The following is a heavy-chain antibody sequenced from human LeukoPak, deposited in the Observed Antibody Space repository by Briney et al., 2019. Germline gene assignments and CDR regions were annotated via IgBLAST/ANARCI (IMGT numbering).Heavy chain of an antibody. D-gene: IGHD6-13*01. CDR1: GGTFSSYA. CDR3: AREGDFIAAANFDY. Sequence: SVKVSCKASGGTFSSYAISWVRQAPGQGLEWMGRIIPIFGTANYAQKFQGRVTITTDESTSTAYMELSSLRSEDTAVYYCAREGDFIAAANFDYWGQGALVTISS. V-gene: IGHV1-69*05. J-gene: IGHJ4*02. CDR2: IIPIFGTA.